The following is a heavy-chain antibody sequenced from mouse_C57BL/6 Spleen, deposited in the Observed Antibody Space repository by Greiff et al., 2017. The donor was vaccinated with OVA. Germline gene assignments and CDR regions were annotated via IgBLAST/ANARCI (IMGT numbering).Heavy chain of an antibody. CDR2: IYPRSGNT. CDR1: GYTFTSYG. Sequence: VMLVESGAELARPGASVKLSCKASGYTFTSYGISWVKQRTGQGLEWIGEIYPRSGNTYYNEKFKGKATLTADKSSSTAYMELGSLTSEDDAVYFCARVDITTGVDWYFDGWGTGTTVTVSS. CDR3: ARVDITTGVDWYFDG. J-gene: IGHJ1*03. D-gene: IGHD1-1*01. V-gene: IGHV1-81*01.